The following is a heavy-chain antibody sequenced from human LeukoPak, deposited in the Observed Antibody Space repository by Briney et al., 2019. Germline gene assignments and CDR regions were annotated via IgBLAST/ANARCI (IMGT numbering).Heavy chain of an antibody. J-gene: IGHJ4*02. CDR2: INPNSGGT. V-gene: IGHV1-2*02. CDR1: GYTFTGYY. Sequence: ASVKVSCKASGYTFTGYYMHWVRQAPGQGLEWMGWINPNSGGTNYARKFQGRVTMTRDTSISTAYMELSRLRSDDTTVYYCARAEEGIDYWGQGTLVTVSS. CDR3: ARAEEGIDY.